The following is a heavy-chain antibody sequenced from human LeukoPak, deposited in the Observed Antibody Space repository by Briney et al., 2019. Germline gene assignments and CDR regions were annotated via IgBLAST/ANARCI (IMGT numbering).Heavy chain of an antibody. CDR3: AKERAPAY. V-gene: IGHV3-23*01. Sequence: GGSLRLSCAASGFTFSSYAMNWVRQAPGKGLEWVSAICSNDNNTYYANSVKGRFTISRDNSKNTLSLQLNSLRAEDTAVYYCAKERAPAYWGQGTLVTVSS. CDR2: ICSNDNNT. CDR1: GFTFSSYA. D-gene: IGHD2-2*01. J-gene: IGHJ4*02.